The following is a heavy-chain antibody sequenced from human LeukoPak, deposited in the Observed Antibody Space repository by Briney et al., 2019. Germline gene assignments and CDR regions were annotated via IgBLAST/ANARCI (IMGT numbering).Heavy chain of an antibody. V-gene: IGHV4-61*01. CDR2: IHYSGST. J-gene: IGHJ3*01. CDR1: GGSVSSVSYY. Sequence: SETLSLTCTVSGGSVSSVSYYWRWIRQPPGKGLEWIGYIHYSGSTNYDPSLKSRTALSIDTSKNQFSLKLSSVTAADTAVYYCVAEHDKVTDDAFDVWGQGTMVTVSS. CDR3: VAEHDKVTDDAFDV. D-gene: IGHD1-14*01.